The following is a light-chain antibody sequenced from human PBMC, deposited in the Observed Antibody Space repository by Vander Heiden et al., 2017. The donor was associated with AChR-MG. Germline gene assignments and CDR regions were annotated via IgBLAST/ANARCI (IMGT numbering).Light chain of an antibody. CDR1: SNDVGGYNY. V-gene: IGLV2-14*03. CDR3: SSYTGSSTWV. CDR2: NVS. J-gene: IGLJ3*02. Sequence: QSALTHPASVSGSPGQSVAISCTGTSNDVGGYNYVSWYQHHPGKAPKVIIFNVSMRPSGVSNRFSGSKSGNTASLTISGLQAEDEADYYCSSYTGSSTWVFGGGTKVTVL.